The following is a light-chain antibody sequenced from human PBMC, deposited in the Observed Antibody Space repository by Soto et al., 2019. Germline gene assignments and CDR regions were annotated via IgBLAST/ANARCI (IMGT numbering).Light chain of an antibody. CDR1: SPNIGAGYD. Sequence: QSVLTQPPSVSGAPGQRVTISCTGSSPNIGAGYDVHWYQQLPGTAPKLLIYDNTNRPSGVPDRFSGSKSGTSASLAITGLQAEDEADYYCQSYDSGLSGYVFGTGTKLTVL. CDR3: QSYDSGLSGYV. J-gene: IGLJ1*01. CDR2: DNT. V-gene: IGLV1-40*01.